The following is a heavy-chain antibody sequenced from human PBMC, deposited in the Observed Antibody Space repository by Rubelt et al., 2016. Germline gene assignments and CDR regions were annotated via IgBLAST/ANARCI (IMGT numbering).Heavy chain of an antibody. D-gene: IGHD4-23*01. V-gene: IGHV3-23*04. CDR2: ISGSGGST. CDR1: GFTFSSYA. CDR3: AKVTSGGNSVVDY. Sequence: VQLVESGGGVVQPGRSLRLSCAASGFTFSSYAMSWVRQAPGKGLEWVSAISGSGGSTYYAYSVKGRVTISRDNSKNTLYLQMNSLRAEDTAVYYRAKVTSGGNSVVDYWGQGTLVTVSS. J-gene: IGHJ4*02.